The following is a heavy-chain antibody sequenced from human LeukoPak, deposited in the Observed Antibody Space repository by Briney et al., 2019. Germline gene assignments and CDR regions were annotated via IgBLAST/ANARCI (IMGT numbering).Heavy chain of an antibody. CDR1: GGSISSYY. Sequence: KASETLSLTCTVSGGSISSYYWSWIRQPAGKGLEWIGRIYTSGSTNYNPSLKSRVTMSVDTSKNQFSLKLSSVTAADTAVYYCARAGRKYGNYGTYYMDVWGKGTTVTVSS. CDR2: IYTSGST. CDR3: ARAGRKYGNYGTYYMDV. J-gene: IGHJ6*03. V-gene: IGHV4-4*07. D-gene: IGHD4-11*01.